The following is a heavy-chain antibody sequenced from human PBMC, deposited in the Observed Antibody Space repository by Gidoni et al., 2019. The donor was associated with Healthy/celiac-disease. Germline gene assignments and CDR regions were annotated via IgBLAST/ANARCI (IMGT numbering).Heavy chain of an antibody. CDR2: ISSSGSPI. J-gene: IGHJ4*02. Sequence: QVQMVESGGGLVKPGGSLRLYCAASGFTFSDSYMRWIRQAPGTGLEWVPYISSSGSPIYYADSVKGRFTISRDNAKNSLSLQMNSLRAEDTAVYYCARGADSSSSVFDYWGQGTLVTVSS. CDR3: ARGADSSSSVFDY. CDR1: GFTFSDSY. V-gene: IGHV3-11*01. D-gene: IGHD6-6*01.